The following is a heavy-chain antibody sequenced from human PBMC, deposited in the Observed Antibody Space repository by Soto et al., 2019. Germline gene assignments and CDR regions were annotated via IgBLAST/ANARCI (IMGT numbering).Heavy chain of an antibody. V-gene: IGHV4-39*07. D-gene: IGHD3-22*01. CDR1: GESISSSSYY. Sequence: SETLSLTCIVSGESISSSSYYWGWIRQPPGKGLEWIGGIYYSGRTYYNPSFKSRVTISVDTSKNQFSLNFSSVTAADTAVYYCARRDRSGFSYWLDTWGQGTLVTVSS. CDR3: ARRDRSGFSYWLDT. CDR2: IYYSGRT. J-gene: IGHJ5*02.